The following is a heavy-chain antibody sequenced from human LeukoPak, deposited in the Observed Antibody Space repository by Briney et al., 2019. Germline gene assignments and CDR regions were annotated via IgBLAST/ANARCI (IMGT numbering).Heavy chain of an antibody. J-gene: IGHJ4*02. CDR3: ARDPRYCSGGSCPPVDC. Sequence: SETLSLTCTVSGGSISSSSYYWGWIRQPPGKGLEWIGSIYYSGSTYYNPSLKSRVTISVDTSKNQFPLKLSSVTAADTAVYYCARDPRYCSGGSCPPVDCWGQGTLVTVSS. CDR2: IYYSGST. V-gene: IGHV4-39*06. CDR1: GGSISSSSYY. D-gene: IGHD2-15*01.